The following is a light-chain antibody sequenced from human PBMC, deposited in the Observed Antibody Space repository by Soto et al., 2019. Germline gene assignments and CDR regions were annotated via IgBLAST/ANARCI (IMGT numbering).Light chain of an antibody. CDR1: QSVSSNY. CDR2: GAS. J-gene: IGKJ1*01. CDR3: QQYGSSPRT. V-gene: IGKV3-20*01. Sequence: DIVLTQSPGPLSLSPGETATPSCKSSQSVSSNYLAWYQQKPGQAPRLLIYGASTRAAGIPDRFRGSGSGTDCTLAISRLEPEDVAVYYCQQYGSSPRTLGQGTKVDIK.